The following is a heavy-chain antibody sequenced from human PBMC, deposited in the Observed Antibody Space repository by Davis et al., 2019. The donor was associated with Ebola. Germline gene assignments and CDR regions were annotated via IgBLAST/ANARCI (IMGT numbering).Heavy chain of an antibody. CDR3: AKTSYCTSTTCVPDY. Sequence: GESLKISCAASGFTFSSYAMHWVRQAPGKGLEWVSGIGASGTSTSYADSVKGRFAISRDNSKNTVYLQMNSLRAEDSAIYYCAKTSYCTSTTCVPDYWGQGTLVTVSS. J-gene: IGHJ4*02. CDR2: IGASGTST. CDR1: GFTFSSYA. V-gene: IGHV3-23*01. D-gene: IGHD2-2*01.